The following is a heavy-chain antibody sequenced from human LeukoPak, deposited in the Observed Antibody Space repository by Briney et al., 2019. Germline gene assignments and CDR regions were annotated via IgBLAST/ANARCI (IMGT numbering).Heavy chain of an antibody. CDR2: IYYSGST. CDR3: AKTSGYSYGYGGNYYYMDV. CDR1: GGSISSSNW. Sequence: SETLSLTCAVSGGSISSSNWWSWVRQPPGQGLEWIGEIYYSGSTNYNPSLKSRVTISVDKSKNQFSLKRSSVTGTDTAVYYCAKTSGYSYGYGGNYYYMDVWGKGTTVTVSS. D-gene: IGHD5-18*01. V-gene: IGHV4-4*02. J-gene: IGHJ6*03.